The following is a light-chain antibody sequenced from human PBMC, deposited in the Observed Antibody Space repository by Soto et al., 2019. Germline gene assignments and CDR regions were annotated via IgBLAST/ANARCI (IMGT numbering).Light chain of an antibody. J-gene: IGLJ3*02. CDR2: SND. CDR3: AAWDDGLNGVL. CDR1: SSNIGSNT. V-gene: IGLV1-44*01. Sequence: QSVLTQSPSASGTPGQRVTISCSGSSSNIGSNTVNWYQQLPGTAPKVLIYSNDQRPSGVPDRFSGSKSGTSASLAISGLQSEDEAYYYCAAWDDGLNGVLFGGGTKLTVL.